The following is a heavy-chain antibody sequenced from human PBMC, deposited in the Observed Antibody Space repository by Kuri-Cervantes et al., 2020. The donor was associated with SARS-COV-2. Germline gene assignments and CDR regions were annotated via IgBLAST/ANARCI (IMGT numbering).Heavy chain of an antibody. V-gene: IGHV3-13*01. CDR2: IGTAGDT. CDR3: ASRIAAAGTGEEEDYYYYGMDV. CDR1: GFTFSSYD. J-gene: IGHJ6*02. D-gene: IGHD6-13*01. Sequence: GGSLRLSCAASGFTFSSYDMHWVRQATGKGLEWVSAIGTAGDTYYPGSVKGRFTISRENAKNSLYLQMNSLRAEDTAVYYCASRIAAAGTGEEEDYYYYGMDVWGQGTTVTVSS.